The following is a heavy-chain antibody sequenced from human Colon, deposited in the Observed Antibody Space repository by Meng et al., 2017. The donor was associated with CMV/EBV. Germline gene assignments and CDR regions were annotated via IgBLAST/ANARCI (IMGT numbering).Heavy chain of an antibody. Sequence: YYNNWVRQVPGQGFEWIGWIHPNTGDTKYAQKFQGRVSMTRDTSTNTVYMDLSSLTPDDTAVYFCARKEGFCSNGACHHYYYGMDVWGQGTLVTSP. CDR2: IHPNTGDT. D-gene: IGHD2-8*01. CDR1: YY. CDR3: ARKEGFCSNGACHHYYYGMDV. J-gene: IGHJ6*02. V-gene: IGHV1-2*02.